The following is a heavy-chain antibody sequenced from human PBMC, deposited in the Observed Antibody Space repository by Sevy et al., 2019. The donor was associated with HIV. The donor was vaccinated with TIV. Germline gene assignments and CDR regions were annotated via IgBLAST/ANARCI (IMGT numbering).Heavy chain of an antibody. V-gene: IGHV3-7*01. J-gene: IGHJ4*02. CDR3: ARDSDIVVVVAAPTTHEFDY. Sequence: GGSLRLSCAASGFTFSSYWMSWVRQAPGKGLEWVANIKQDGSEKYYVDSVKGRFTISRDNAMNSLYLQMNSLRAEDTAVYYCARDSDIVVVVAAPTTHEFDYWGQRTLVTVSS. D-gene: IGHD2-15*01. CDR2: IKQDGSEK. CDR1: GFTFSSYW.